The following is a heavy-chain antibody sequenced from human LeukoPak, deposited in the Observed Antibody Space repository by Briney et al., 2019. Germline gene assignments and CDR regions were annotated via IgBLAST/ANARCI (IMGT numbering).Heavy chain of an antibody. CDR2: FDPEDGET. CDR3: ATEKSWFGDYYYGMDV. V-gene: IGHV1-24*01. CDR1: GYTLTELS. D-gene: IGHD3-10*01. Sequence: ASVKVSCKVSGYTLTELSMHWVRQAPGKGLEWMGGFDPEDGETIYAQKFLGRVTMTEDTSTDTAYMELSSLRSEDTAVYYCATEKSWFGDYYYGMDVWGQGTTVTVSS. J-gene: IGHJ6*02.